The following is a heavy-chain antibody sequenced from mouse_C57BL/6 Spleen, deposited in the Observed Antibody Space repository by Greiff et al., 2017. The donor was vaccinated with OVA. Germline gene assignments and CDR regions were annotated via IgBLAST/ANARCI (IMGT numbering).Heavy chain of an antibody. V-gene: IGHV1-50*01. CDR3: ARSGGNYPYWYFDV. CDR1: GYTFTSYW. CDR2: IDPSDSYT. D-gene: IGHD2-1*01. Sequence: QVQLQQPGAELVKPGASVKLSCKASGYTFTSYWMPWVKQRPGQGLEWIGEIDPSDSYTNYNQKFKSKATLTVDTSSSTAYVQLSSLTSEDSAVYYCARSGGNYPYWYFDVWGTGTTVTVSS. J-gene: IGHJ1*03.